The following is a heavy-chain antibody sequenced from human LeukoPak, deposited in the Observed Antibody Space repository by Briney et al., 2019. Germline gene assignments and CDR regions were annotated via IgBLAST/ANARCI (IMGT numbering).Heavy chain of an antibody. J-gene: IGHJ4*02. V-gene: IGHV4-34*01. CDR3: ARGTYYDSSGYIDY. CDR2: VNHSGST. Sequence: SETLSLTCGVYGVSFSAYYWSWVRQPPGKGLEWLGEVNHSGSTNYNPSLKSRVTISVDTSKNQFSLKLSSVTAADTAVYYCARGTYYDSSGYIDYWGQGTLVTVSS. D-gene: IGHD3-22*01. CDR1: GVSFSAYY.